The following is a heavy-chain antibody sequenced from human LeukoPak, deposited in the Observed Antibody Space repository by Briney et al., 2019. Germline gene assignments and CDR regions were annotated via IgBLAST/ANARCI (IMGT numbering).Heavy chain of an antibody. CDR3: ARDPTSSWETAFDI. CDR2: ISSSSSYI. J-gene: IGHJ3*02. V-gene: IGHV3-21*01. D-gene: IGHD1-26*01. Sequence: GGTLRLSCAASGFTFSSYGMSWVRQAPGKGLEWVSSISSSSSYIYYADSVKGRFTISRDDAKNSLYLQMNRLRAEDTAVYYCARDPTSSWETAFDIWGQGTVVTVSS. CDR1: GFTFSSYG.